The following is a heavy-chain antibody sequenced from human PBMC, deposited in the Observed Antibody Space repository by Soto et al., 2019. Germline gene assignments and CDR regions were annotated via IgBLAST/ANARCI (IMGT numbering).Heavy chain of an antibody. D-gene: IGHD3-3*01. J-gene: IGHJ3*02. CDR3: ARGLYYDCWSGYSDAFDI. Sequence: PSETLSLISAVHGRSFSGYYWSWIRQPPGKGLEWIGQINHSGSTNYDPSLKSRVTISVDTSKNQLSLKLSSVTAADTAVYYCARGLYYDCWSGYSDAFDIWGQGTMVTVSS. CDR2: INHSGST. CDR1: GRSFSGYY. V-gene: IGHV4-34*01.